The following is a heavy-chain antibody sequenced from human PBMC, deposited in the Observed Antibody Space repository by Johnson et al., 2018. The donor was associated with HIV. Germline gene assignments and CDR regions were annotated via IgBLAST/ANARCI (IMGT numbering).Heavy chain of an antibody. D-gene: IGHD1-1*01. CDR3: ATSTASDALDI. CDR1: GFTFSNAW. Sequence: QMQLVESGGGLVKPGGSLRLSCAASGFTFSNAWMSWVRQAPGKGLEWVAVIWSDGSNKYYADSVKGRFTISRDNSKNTLFLQMNSLRADDTAMYYCATSTASDALDIWGQGTMVTVSS. J-gene: IGHJ3*02. CDR2: IWSDGSNK. V-gene: IGHV3-33*08.